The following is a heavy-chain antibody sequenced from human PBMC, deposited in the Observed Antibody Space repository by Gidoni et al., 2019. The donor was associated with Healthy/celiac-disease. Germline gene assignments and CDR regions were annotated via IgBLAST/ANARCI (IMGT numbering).Heavy chain of an antibody. CDR3: AKDEGYGIAVADITFDY. CDR2: ISGSGGST. Sequence: EVQLLESGGGLVQPGGSLRLSCAASGFTFRRHAMSWVRQAPGKGLEWVSAISGSGGSTYYADSVKGRFTISRDNSKNTLYLQMNSLRAEDTAVYYCAKDEGYGIAVADITFDYWGQGTLVTVSS. D-gene: IGHD6-19*01. V-gene: IGHV3-23*01. J-gene: IGHJ4*02. CDR1: GFTFRRHA.